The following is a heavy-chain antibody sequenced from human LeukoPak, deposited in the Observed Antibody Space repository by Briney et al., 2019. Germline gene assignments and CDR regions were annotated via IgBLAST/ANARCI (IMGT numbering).Heavy chain of an antibody. CDR3: TRGGDIVVVPAAKRTPHNWFDP. V-gene: IGHV3-49*04. Sequence: GGSLRLSCAASGVAFSDYAMNWVRQAPGKGLEWVGFIRSKAYGGTTEYAASVKGRFTISRDDSKSIAYLQMNSLKTEDTAVYYCTRGGDIVVVPAAKRTPHNWFDPWGQGTLVTVSS. J-gene: IGHJ5*02. CDR1: GVAFSDYA. CDR2: IRSKAYGGTT. D-gene: IGHD2-2*01.